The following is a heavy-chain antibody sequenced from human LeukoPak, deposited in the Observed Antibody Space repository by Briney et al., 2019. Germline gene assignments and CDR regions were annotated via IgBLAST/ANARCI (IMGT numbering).Heavy chain of an antibody. Sequence: PGGSLRLSCAASGFTFFTYSMHWVRQAPGKGLEWLAVSSFDENNKYYADSVRGRFTISRDNSKNTVYLQMDSLRPEDTAIYYCAKDSYGGYNGFGIDSWGQGTLVSVSS. CDR2: SSFDENNK. CDR1: GFTFFTYS. CDR3: AKDSYGGYNGFGIDS. D-gene: IGHD5-12*01. V-gene: IGHV3-30*18. J-gene: IGHJ4*02.